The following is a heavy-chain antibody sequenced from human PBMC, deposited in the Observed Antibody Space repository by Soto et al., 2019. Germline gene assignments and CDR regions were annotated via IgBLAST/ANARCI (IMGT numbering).Heavy chain of an antibody. CDR2: ISSSSSYI. CDR3: ARGVNPYGDYYCYFDL. V-gene: IGHV3-21*01. D-gene: IGHD4-17*01. Sequence: EVQLVESGGGLVKPGGSLRLSCAASGFTFSSYSMNWVRQAPGKGLEWVSSISSSSSYIYYADSVKGRFTISRDNAKNSLCLQMNILRAEDTAVYYCARGVNPYGDYYCYFDLWGRGTLVAVSS. CDR1: GFTFSSYS. J-gene: IGHJ2*01.